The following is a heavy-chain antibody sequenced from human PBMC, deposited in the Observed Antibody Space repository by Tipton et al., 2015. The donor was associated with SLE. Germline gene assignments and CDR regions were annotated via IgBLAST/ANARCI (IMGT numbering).Heavy chain of an antibody. CDR1: GFTFSSYE. D-gene: IGHD6-19*01. V-gene: IGHV3-48*03. CDR3: ARDRLGVAVAGYFDY. J-gene: IGHJ4*02. Sequence: SLRLSCAASGFTFSSYEMNWVRQAPGKGLEWVSYISSSGSTIYYADSVKGRFTISRDNAKNSLYLQMNSLRAEDTAAYYCARDRLGVAVAGYFDYWGQGTLVTVSS. CDR2: ISSSGSTI.